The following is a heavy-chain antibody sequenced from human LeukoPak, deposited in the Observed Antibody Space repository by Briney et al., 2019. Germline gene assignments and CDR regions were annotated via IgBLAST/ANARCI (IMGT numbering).Heavy chain of an antibody. CDR1: GDSVSSNSAA. D-gene: IGHD3-22*01. CDR2: TYYRSKWYN. CDR3: ARAHYDSSGSNFDY. V-gene: IGHV6-1*01. Sequence: SQTLSLTCAISGDSVSSNSAAWNWISQSPSRGLEWLGRTYYRSKWYNDYAVSVKSRITINPDTSKNQFSLQLNSVTPEDTAVYYCARAHYDSSGSNFDYWGQGTLVTVSS. J-gene: IGHJ4*02.